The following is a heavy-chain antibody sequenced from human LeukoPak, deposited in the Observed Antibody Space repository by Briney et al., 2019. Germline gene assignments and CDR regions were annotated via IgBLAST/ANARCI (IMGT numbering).Heavy chain of an antibody. CDR1: GYTFTSYG. CDR3: ARATGYGWFGESRDY. Sequence: AAVKVSCKASGYTFTSYGISWVRQAPGQGLEWMGWISAYNGNRKYAQKLQGRVTMTTDTSTSTSYMELRSLRPEDTATSYYARATGYGWFGESRDYWGQGTLVTVSS. J-gene: IGHJ4*02. CDR2: ISAYNGNR. V-gene: IGHV1-18*01. D-gene: IGHD3-10*01.